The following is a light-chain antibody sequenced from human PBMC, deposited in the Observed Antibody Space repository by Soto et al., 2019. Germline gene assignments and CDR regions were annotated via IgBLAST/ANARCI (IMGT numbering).Light chain of an antibody. CDR3: SSYAGSSTFFYV. Sequence: QSVLTQPPSASGSPGQSVTISCTGTSSDVGRYTYVSWYQQHPDKAPKLIIYEVSKRPSGVPDRFSGSKSGNTASLTISGLQAEDEADYYCSSYAGSSTFFYVFGTGTKVTVL. V-gene: IGLV2-8*01. CDR1: SSDVGRYTY. J-gene: IGLJ1*01. CDR2: EVS.